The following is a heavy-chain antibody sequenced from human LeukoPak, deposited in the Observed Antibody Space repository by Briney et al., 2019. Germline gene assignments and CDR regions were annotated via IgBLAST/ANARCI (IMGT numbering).Heavy chain of an antibody. D-gene: IGHD3-10*01. CDR1: GYTFTSYY. CDR2: INPSGGST. J-gene: IGHJ4*02. CDR3: ARDHSYGSGSYYNDFDY. V-gene: IGHV1-46*01. Sequence: ASVKVSCKASGYTFTSYYMHWVRQAPGQGLEWMGIINPSGGSTSYAQKFQGRVTMTRDTSTSTVYMELSSLRSADTAVYYCARDHSYGSGSYYNDFDYWGQGTLVTVSS.